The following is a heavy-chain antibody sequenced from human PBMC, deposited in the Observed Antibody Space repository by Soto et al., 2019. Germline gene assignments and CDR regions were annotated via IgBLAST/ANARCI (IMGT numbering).Heavy chain of an antibody. CDR1: GFTFDDYT. V-gene: IGHV3-43*01. J-gene: IGHJ6*02. CDR3: AKDIWGFGELPYYYYGMDV. D-gene: IGHD3-10*01. CDR2: ISWDGGST. Sequence: GGSLRLSCAASGFTFDDYTMHWVRQAPGKGLEWVSLISWDGGSTYYADSVKGRFTISRDNSKNCLYLQMNSLRTEDTALYYCAKDIWGFGELPYYYYGMDVWGQGTTVTVSS.